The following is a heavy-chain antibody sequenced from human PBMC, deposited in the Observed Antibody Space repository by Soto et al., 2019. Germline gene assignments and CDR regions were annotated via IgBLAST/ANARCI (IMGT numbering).Heavy chain of an antibody. CDR3: ARTRRLYDSSGYYLPRGMDV. V-gene: IGHV2-70*01. Sequence: SGPTLVNPTQTLTLTCTFSGFSLSTSGMCVSWIRQPPGKALEWLALIDWDDDKYYSTSLKTRLTISKDTSKNQVVLTMTNMDPVDTATYYCARTRRLYDSSGYYLPRGMDVWGQGTTVTVSS. D-gene: IGHD3-22*01. J-gene: IGHJ6*02. CDR1: GFSLSTSGMC. CDR2: IDWDDDK.